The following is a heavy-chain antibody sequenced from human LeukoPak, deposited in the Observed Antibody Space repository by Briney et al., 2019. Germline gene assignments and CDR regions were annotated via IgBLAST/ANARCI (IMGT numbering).Heavy chain of an antibody. CDR1: GGSINSHY. CDR3: ATRPAGSTWYGVFDY. CDR2: VFKGGST. Sequence: SETLSLTCTVSGGSINSHYWSWIRQPPGKGLEWIGYVFKGGSTNYNPSLKSRVTMSVDTSRDQFSLRLTSVTAADTAIYYCATRPAGSTWYGVFDYWSQGTLVTVSS. V-gene: IGHV4-59*11. J-gene: IGHJ4*02. D-gene: IGHD6-13*01.